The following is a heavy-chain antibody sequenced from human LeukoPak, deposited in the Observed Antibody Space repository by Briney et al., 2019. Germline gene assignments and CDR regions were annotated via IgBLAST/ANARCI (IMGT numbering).Heavy chain of an antibody. CDR3: AKLKNVAVAGTRGYFDY. CDR2: ISTSGGST. D-gene: IGHD6-19*01. CDR1: GFTFSSYS. J-gene: IGHJ4*02. V-gene: IGHV3-23*01. Sequence: GGSLRLSCAASGFTFSSYSMNWVRQAPGKGLEWVSGISTSGGSTYYADSVKGRFTISRDNSENTLYLQMNSLRAEDTAIYYCAKLKNVAVAGTRGYFDYWGQGTLVTVSS.